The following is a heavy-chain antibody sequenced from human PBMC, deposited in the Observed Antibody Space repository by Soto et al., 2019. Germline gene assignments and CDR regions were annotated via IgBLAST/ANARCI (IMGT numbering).Heavy chain of an antibody. CDR3: AKDLITGTDPR. V-gene: IGHV3-30*18. Sequence: GGSLRLSCAASGFTFSSYGMHWVRQAPGKGLEWVAVISYDGSNKYYADSVKGRFTISRDNSKNTLYLQMNSLRAEDTAVYYCAKDLITGTDPRWGQGTLVTVSS. CDR1: GFTFSSYG. J-gene: IGHJ4*02. CDR2: ISYDGSNK. D-gene: IGHD1-20*01.